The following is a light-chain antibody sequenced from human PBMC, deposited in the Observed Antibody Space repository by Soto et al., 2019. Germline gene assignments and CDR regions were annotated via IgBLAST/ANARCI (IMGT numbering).Light chain of an antibody. CDR2: DAS. Sequence: DIKMTQSPSTLSATAGARVTITCRASQSISSWLAWYQQKPGKAPKLLIYDASNLESGVPSRFSGSGSGTEFTLTISNLQPDDIATYYCQQYENYWTFGQGTKVDIK. V-gene: IGKV1-5*01. J-gene: IGKJ1*01. CDR1: QSISSW. CDR3: QQYENYWT.